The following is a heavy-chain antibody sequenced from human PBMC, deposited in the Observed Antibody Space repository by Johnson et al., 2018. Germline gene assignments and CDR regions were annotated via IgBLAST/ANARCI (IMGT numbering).Heavy chain of an antibody. D-gene: IGHD1/OR15-1a*01. CDR1: GFTFPDHY. CDR3: ARAVREQFYEVYYYYGMDV. J-gene: IGHJ6*02. V-gene: IGHV3-11*01. CDR2: ISSNYRSGFTI. Sequence: QVQLVESGGGLVKPGGSLRLSCVASGFTFPDHYMTWIRQAPGKGLEWISYISSNYRSGFTIKQAGSVKGRFTISRDNAQNSLYLQMKSLRPEDTALYYCARAVREQFYEVYYYYGMDVWGQGTTVTVSS.